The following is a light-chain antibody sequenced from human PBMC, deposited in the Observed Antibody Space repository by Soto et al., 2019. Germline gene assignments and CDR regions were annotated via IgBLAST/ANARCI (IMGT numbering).Light chain of an antibody. J-gene: IGKJ2*01. Sequence: EVVMTQSPASLSASPGERATLSCRASQNIRSSLAWYQQRPGQHPTLLIYDASTKGTGIPPRFSGGGSGRAYSVTISSLQSEDYAIDYCQQYDNWPPYTFGQGTKVEV. CDR1: QNIRSS. V-gene: IGKV3-15*01. CDR3: QQYDNWPPYT. CDR2: DAS.